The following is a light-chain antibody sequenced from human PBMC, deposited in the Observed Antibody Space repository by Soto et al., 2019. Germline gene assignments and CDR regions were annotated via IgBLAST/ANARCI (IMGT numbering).Light chain of an antibody. CDR3: QQYGSSPIT. J-gene: IGKJ5*01. V-gene: IGKV3-20*01. CDR2: DAS. Sequence: EIVLTQSPATLSLSPGARAPLSCRASQTVRNNYLAWYQQKPGQAPRLLIYDASGRATGIPDRFSGSGSETDFSLTINRLEPEDFAVYFCQQYGSSPITFGQGTRLEIK. CDR1: QTVRNNY.